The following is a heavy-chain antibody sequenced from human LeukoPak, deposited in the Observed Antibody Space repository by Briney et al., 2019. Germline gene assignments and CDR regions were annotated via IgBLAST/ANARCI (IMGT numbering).Heavy chain of an antibody. Sequence: GGSLRLSCAASGFTFDNYAMNWVRQAPGKGLEWVSGISWNSGRIGYADSVKGRFTISRDNAKNSLYLQMNSLRPEDTALYYCAKAHGSSGDFYYGMDVWGQGTTVTVS. V-gene: IGHV3-9*01. CDR3: AKAHGSSGDFYYGMDV. J-gene: IGHJ6*02. CDR1: GFTFDNYA. CDR2: ISWNSGRI. D-gene: IGHD3-10*01.